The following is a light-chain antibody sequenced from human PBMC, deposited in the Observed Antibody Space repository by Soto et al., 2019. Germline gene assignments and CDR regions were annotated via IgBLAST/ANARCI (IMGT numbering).Light chain of an antibody. CDR1: SSDVGAYNF. Sequence: QSVLTQPASVSGSPGQSITISCTGTSSDVGAYNFVSWYRQHPGKAPKLMIYEVSNRPSGVSNRFSGSKSGNTASLTISGLQAEDEADYYCNSYTSSAARVFGTGTKVTVL. CDR3: NSYTSSAARV. J-gene: IGLJ1*01. V-gene: IGLV2-14*01. CDR2: EVS.